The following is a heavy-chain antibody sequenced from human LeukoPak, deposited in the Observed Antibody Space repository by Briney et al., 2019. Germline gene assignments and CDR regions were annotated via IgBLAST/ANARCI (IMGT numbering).Heavy chain of an antibody. Sequence: AGGSLRLSCAASGFSLADCAMHWVRQVPGKGLEWVSLISGDGYDTYYAASVKGRFTISRDNSKSSLYLQMNSLRTEDTALYYCTKEMGTIYLDHWGQGTRVTVSS. CDR1: GFSLADCA. V-gene: IGHV3-43*02. CDR2: ISGDGYDT. D-gene: IGHD1/OR15-1a*01. J-gene: IGHJ4*02. CDR3: TKEMGTIYLDH.